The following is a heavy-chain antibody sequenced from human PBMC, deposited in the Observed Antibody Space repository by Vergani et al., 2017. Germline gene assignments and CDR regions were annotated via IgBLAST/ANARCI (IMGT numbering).Heavy chain of an antibody. CDR3: ARDGVNYYDSSGTNDY. CDR1: GFTFSIYS. D-gene: IGHD3-22*01. V-gene: IGHV3-21*01. J-gene: IGHJ4*02. CDR2: ISSSSSDI. Sequence: EVQLVESGGGLVKPGGSLRLSCAASGFTFSIYSMNWVRQAPGKGLECVSCISSSSSDIYYADSVKGRFTISRDNAKNSLYLQMNSLRAEDTAVYYCARDGVNYYDSSGTNDYWGQGTLVTVSS.